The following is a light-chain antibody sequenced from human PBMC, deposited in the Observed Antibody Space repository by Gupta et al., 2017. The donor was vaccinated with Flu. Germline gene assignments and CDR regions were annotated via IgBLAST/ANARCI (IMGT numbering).Light chain of an antibody. J-gene: IGKJ1*01. V-gene: IGKV1-39*01. Sequence: DIQMTQSPSSLSASVGDRVTIACRTSQRISTSLNWYQQKPGKAPNLLIYVVSSLQSGVPSRFSGSGSGTDFTLTISRLQPEDFATYYCQQSYSTPWTFGQGTKVEI. CDR1: QRISTS. CDR2: VVS. CDR3: QQSYSTPWT.